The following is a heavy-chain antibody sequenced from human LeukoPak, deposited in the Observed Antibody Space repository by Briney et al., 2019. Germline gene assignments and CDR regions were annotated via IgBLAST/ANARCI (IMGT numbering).Heavy chain of an antibody. CDR2: INPNSGGT. CDR3: ARAIHDSSGYYYFDY. D-gene: IGHD3-22*01. J-gene: IGHJ4*02. CDR1: GHTFTGYY. Sequence: GASVKVSCKASGHTFTGYYMHWVRQAPGQGLEWMGRINPNSGGTNYAQKFQGRVTMTRDTSISTAYMELSRLRSDDTAVYYCARAIHDSSGYYYFDYWGQGTLVTISS. V-gene: IGHV1-2*06.